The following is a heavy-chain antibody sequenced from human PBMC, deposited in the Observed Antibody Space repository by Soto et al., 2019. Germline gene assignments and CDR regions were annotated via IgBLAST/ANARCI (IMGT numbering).Heavy chain of an antibody. CDR3: ARDCDRGGGSSFWHFDL. CDR1: EFTLTPYA. V-gene: IGHV3-30*09. CDR2: ISYDGSSK. Sequence: QVQLVESGGGVVQPGRSLRLSCAASEFTLTPYAMHWVRQTPGKGLEWVTLISYDGSSKYYADSVRGRFAISRDNSKNTRYLQMNSLTAEDTAVYYCARDCDRGGGSSFWHFDLWGRGTLVTVSS. J-gene: IGHJ2*01. D-gene: IGHD1-26*01.